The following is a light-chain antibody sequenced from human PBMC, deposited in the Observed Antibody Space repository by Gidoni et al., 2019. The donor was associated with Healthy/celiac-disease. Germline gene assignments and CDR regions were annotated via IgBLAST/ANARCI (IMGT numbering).Light chain of an antibody. CDR2: EVS. V-gene: IGLV2-14*01. CDR3: SSYTSSSTFV. J-gene: IGLJ1*01. CDR1: SSDVGCYNY. Sequence: QSALTQPASVSGSPGQSITISCTGTSSDVGCYNYVSWYQQHPGKAPKLMIYEVSNRPSGVSNRFSGSKSGNTASLTSAGLQAEDEADYYCSSYTSSSTFVFGTGTKVTVL.